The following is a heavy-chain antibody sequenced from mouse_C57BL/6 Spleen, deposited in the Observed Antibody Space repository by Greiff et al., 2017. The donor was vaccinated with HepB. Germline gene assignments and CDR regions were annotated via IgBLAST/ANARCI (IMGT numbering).Heavy chain of an antibody. J-gene: IGHJ4*01. V-gene: IGHV2-9-1*01. CDR2: IWTGGGT. Sequence: VQLQESGPGLVAPSQSLSITCTVSGFSLTSYAISWVRQPPGKGLEWLGVIWTGGGTNYNSALKSRLSISKDNSKSQVFLKMNSLQTDDTARYYCARTNYDGDLDAMDYWGQGTSVTVSS. D-gene: IGHD2-4*01. CDR1: GFSLTSYA. CDR3: ARTNYDGDLDAMDY.